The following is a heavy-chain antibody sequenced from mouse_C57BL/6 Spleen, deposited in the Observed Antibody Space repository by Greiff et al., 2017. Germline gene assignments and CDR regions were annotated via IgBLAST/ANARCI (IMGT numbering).Heavy chain of an antibody. CDR3: GRSGGVYAMDY. Sequence: VQLQQSGPELVKPGASVKISCKASGYAFSSSWMNWVKQRPGKGLEWIGRIYPGDGDTNYNGKFKGKATLTADKSSSTSYMQLSSLTSEDSAVYFCGRSGGVYAMDYWGQGTSLTVSS. V-gene: IGHV1-82*01. CDR1: GYAFSSSW. D-gene: IGHD3-2*02. J-gene: IGHJ4*01. CDR2: IYPGDGDT.